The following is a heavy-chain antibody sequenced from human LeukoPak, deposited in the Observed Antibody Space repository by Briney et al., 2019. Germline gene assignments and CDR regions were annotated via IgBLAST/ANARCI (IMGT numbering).Heavy chain of an antibody. Sequence: GGSLRLSCAASGFTFSSYAMSWVRQAPGKGLEWVSAISGSGGSTNYADSVKGRFTISRDNSKNTLYLQMNSLRAEDTAVYYCAKDPPYGSGSYYHDYWGQGTLVTVSS. V-gene: IGHV3-23*01. J-gene: IGHJ4*02. CDR3: AKDPPYGSGSYYHDY. CDR2: ISGSGGST. CDR1: GFTFSSYA. D-gene: IGHD3-10*01.